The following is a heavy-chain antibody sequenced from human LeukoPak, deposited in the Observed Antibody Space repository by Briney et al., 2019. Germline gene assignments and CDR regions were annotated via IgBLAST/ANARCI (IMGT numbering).Heavy chain of an antibody. CDR3: ARVALGGYSSSSSGDDY. Sequence: SVTVSCKPSGGTFSSYAIRWVRQAPGQGLAWMGGIIPIFGTANYAQKFQGRVTITTDESTSTAYMELSSLRSEDTAVYYCARVALGGYSSSSSGDDYWGQGTLVTVSS. CDR2: IIPIFGTA. D-gene: IGHD6-6*01. CDR1: GGTFSSYA. J-gene: IGHJ4*02. V-gene: IGHV1-69*05.